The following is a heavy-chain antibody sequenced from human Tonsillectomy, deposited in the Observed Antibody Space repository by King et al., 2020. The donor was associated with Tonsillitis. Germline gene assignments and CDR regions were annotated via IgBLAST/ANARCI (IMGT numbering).Heavy chain of an antibody. CDR3: ARRGYDWGRPSYFDY. V-gene: IGHV5-51*03. D-gene: IGHD5-12*01. Sequence: QLVQSGAEVKKPGESLKISCKGSGYSFTSYWIGWVRQMSGKGLEWMGTIYPGDSDIRYSPSFQGQVSISADKSISTAYLQWSSLKASDTAMYYRARRGYDWGRPSYFDYWGQGTLVTVSS. CDR1: GYSFTSYW. J-gene: IGHJ4*02. CDR2: IYPGDSDI.